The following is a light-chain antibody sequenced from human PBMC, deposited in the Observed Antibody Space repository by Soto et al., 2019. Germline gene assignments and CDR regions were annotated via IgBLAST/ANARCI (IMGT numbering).Light chain of an antibody. J-gene: IGKJ2*01. CDR1: QSVSSY. Sequence: EIVLTQSPATLSLSPGERATLSCRASQSVSSYLAWYQQKPGQAPRLLIYDASNRATGIPARFSGSVSGTDFTLTISSLEPEDFAVYYCQQRSRTFGQGTKLEIK. CDR3: QQRSRT. CDR2: DAS. V-gene: IGKV3-11*01.